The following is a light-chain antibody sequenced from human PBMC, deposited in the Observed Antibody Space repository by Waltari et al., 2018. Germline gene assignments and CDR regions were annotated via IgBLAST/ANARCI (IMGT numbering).Light chain of an antibody. CDR2: VNSDGSH. CDR3: QTGGHGTWV. CDR1: SGHSSNI. J-gene: IGLJ3*02. Sequence: QLVLTQSPSASASLGASVKLTCTLDSGHSSNIIAWLQQRPEKGPRYLMKVNSDGSHTKGDEVPDRFFGSSSGAERYLTISNVQSEDEADYYCQTGGHGTWVFGGGTTLTVL. V-gene: IGLV4-69*01.